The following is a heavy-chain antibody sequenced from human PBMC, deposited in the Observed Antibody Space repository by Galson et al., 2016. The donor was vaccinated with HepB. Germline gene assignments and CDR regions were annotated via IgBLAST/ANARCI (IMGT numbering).Heavy chain of an antibody. CDR1: GFSFSTSGVG. Sequence: PALVKPTQTLTLTCTFSGFSFSTSGVGVGWIRQPPGKALEWLALIYWDDDKRYSPYLKSRLTITKATYKNQVVLAMSNMDPVDTATYYCAHLTPGGFLELFFDLWGQGTLITVSS. CDR2: IYWDDDK. V-gene: IGHV2-5*02. J-gene: IGHJ4*02. D-gene: IGHD3-3*01. CDR3: AHLTPGGFLELFFDL.